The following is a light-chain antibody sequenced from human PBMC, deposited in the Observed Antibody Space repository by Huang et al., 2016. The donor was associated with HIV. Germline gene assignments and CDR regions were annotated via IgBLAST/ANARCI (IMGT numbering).Light chain of an antibody. CDR2: WAS. V-gene: IGKV4-1*01. J-gene: IGKJ4*01. CDR1: QNVLYRSSNKNY. CDR3: QQYYDPPLT. Sequence: DIVMTQSPDSLAVSLGERAAINCKSSQNVLYRSSNKNYLAWYQQKPGQPPKLLISWASTRESGVPDRVSGSGSGTDFTLSISSLQAEDVAVYYCQQYYDPPLTFGGGTKVEIK.